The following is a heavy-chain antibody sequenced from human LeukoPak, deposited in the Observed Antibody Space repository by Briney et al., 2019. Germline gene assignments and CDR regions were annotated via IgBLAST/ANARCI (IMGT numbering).Heavy chain of an antibody. J-gene: IGHJ4*02. V-gene: IGHV4-39*02. CDR2: IYYSGNT. Sequence: PSETPSLTCAVSGGSISSSTYYWGWIRQPPGKGLEWIGSIYYSGNTYYNPSLKSRVTISVDTSKNHFSLKLSSVTAAGTAVYYCARFYDGTGLPRIDYWGQGTLVTVSS. CDR3: ARFYDGTGLPRIDY. D-gene: IGHD3-22*01. CDR1: GGSISSSTYY.